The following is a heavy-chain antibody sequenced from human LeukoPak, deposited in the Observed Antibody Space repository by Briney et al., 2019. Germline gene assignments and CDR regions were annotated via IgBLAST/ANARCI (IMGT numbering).Heavy chain of an antibody. J-gene: IGHJ4*02. CDR1: GFTFSGSA. Sequence: GGSLRLSCAASGFTFSGSAMHWVRQASGKGLEWVGRIRSKANSYATAYAASVKGRFTISRDDSKNTAYLQMNSLKTEDTAVYYCTRYAAAGHDFDYWGQGTLVTVSS. CDR2: IRSKANSYAT. V-gene: IGHV3-73*01. CDR3: TRYAAAGHDFDY. D-gene: IGHD6-13*01.